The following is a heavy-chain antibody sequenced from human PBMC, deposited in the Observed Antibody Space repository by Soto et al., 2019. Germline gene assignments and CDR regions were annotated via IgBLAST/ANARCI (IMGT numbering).Heavy chain of an antibody. CDR3: ARDTHVALTDHYYGMDV. Sequence: QVQLVQSGAEVKKPGASVKVSCTASGYTFTTYYIHWVRQAPVQGLEWMGIINPNTGSTSSPQRVRGRLTIDRETTTSTVYMEQSSLGAEDTAVYYCARDTHVALTDHYYGMDVWGQGTTVTVSS. CDR1: GYTFTTYY. V-gene: IGHV1-46*01. J-gene: IGHJ6*02. CDR2: INPNTGST.